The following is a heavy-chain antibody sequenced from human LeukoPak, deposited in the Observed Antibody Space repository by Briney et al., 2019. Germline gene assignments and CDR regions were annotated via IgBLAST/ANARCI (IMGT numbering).Heavy chain of an antibody. CDR2: IYYSGST. CDR3: ASSSYGDYALFFDY. D-gene: IGHD4-17*01. J-gene: IGHJ4*02. V-gene: IGHV4-39*01. CDR1: GGSISSSSYY. Sequence: PSQTLSLTCTVSGGSISSSSYYWGWIRQPPGKGLEWIGSIYYSGSTYYNPSLKSRVTISVDTSKNQFSLKLSSVTAADTAVYYCASSSYGDYALFFDYWGQGTLVTVSS.